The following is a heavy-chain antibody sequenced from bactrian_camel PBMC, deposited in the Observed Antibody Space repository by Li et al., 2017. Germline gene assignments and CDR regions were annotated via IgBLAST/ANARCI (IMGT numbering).Heavy chain of an antibody. D-gene: IGHD1*01. CDR1: GDTIGRYC. Sequence: QLVESGGASVQAGGSLRLSCVASGDTIGRYCMGWFRQIPDREREGVAGIESDGSTSYADSVKGRFTISQDSAKNILYLQMHSLKPEDTAMYYCAANHWVPSTLRGRPDEYDYWGQGTQVTVS. CDR2: IESDGST. J-gene: IGHJ4*01. V-gene: IGHV3S55*01. CDR3: AANHWVPSTLRGRPDEYDY.